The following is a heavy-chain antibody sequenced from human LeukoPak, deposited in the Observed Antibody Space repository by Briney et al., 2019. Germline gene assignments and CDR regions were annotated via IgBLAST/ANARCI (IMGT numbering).Heavy chain of an antibody. J-gene: IGHJ2*01. CDR3: AKTVTTQAYYWYFDL. D-gene: IGHD4-17*01. Sequence: GGSLRLSCAASGFTFSIYAMSWVRQAPGKGLEWVSAIRGSDDNTFYADSVGGRFTISRDTSNNTLYLQMNILRAEDTAVYYCAKTVTTQAYYWYFDLWGRGTLVTVSS. CDR2: IRGSDDNT. CDR1: GFTFSIYA. V-gene: IGHV3-23*01.